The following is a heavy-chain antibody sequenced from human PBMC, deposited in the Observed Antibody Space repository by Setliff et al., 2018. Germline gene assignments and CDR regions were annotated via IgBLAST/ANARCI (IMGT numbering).Heavy chain of an antibody. D-gene: IGHD2-15*01. CDR1: GFIFSTYW. Sequence: GGSLRLSCAASGFIFSTYWMSWVRQAPGKGLEWAANIKQDGSEKYYVDSVKGRFTIARDNAKNTLYLQMNSLRPEDTAVYYCARTCSGSGCYAGLESWGQGTPVTVSS. J-gene: IGHJ4*02. CDR3: ARTCSGSGCYAGLES. V-gene: IGHV3-7*01. CDR2: IKQDGSEK.